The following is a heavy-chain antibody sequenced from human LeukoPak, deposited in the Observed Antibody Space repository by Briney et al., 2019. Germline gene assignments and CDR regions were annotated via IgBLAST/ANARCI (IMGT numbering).Heavy chain of an antibody. CDR1: GDSISSTTYF. CDR2: IYYSGST. V-gene: IGHV4-39*01. D-gene: IGHD3-22*01. Sequence: SETLSLTCTVSGDSISSTTYFWGWIRQPPGKGLEWIGSIYYSGSTYYNPSLKSRVTISVDTSKNQFSLKLSSVSAADTAVYYCASSTRPRRNYYDSSFGMDVWGQGTTVTVSS. J-gene: IGHJ6*02. CDR3: ASSTRPRRNYYDSSFGMDV.